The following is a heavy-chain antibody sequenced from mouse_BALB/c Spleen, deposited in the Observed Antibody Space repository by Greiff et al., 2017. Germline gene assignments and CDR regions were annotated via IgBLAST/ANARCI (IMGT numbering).Heavy chain of an antibody. Sequence: VQLQQSGPELVKPGASVKVSCKASGYSFTDYNMYWVKQSHGKSLEWIGYIDPYNGGTSYNQKFKGKATLTVDKSSSTAYMELARLTSEDSAIYYCARAYYYGSSYYFDYWGQGTTLTVSS. J-gene: IGHJ2*01. V-gene: IGHV1S135*01. CDR1: GYSFTDYN. D-gene: IGHD1-1*01. CDR3: ARAYYYGSSYYFDY. CDR2: IDPYNGGT.